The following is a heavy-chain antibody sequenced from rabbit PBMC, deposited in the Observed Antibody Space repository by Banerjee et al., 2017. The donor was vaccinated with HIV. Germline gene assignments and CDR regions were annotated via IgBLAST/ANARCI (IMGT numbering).Heavy chain of an antibody. V-gene: IGHV1S45*01. J-gene: IGHJ4*01. CDR1: GFSFSGSYW. Sequence: QEQLEESGGDLVKPGGSLTLTCTASGFSFSGSYWICWVRQAPVTGLEWIACINAGNDGSTCYASWAKGRFTITRSTSLNTVTLQMTTLTAADTATYFCVSYDDYGDRNLWGPGTLVTVS. D-gene: IGHD2-1*01. CDR3: VSYDDYGDRNL. CDR2: INAGNDGST.